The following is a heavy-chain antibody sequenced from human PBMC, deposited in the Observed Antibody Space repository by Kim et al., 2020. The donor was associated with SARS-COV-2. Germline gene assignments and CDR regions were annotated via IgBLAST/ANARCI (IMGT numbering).Heavy chain of an antibody. CDR2: ISSSSSTI. D-gene: IGHD1-1*01. CDR3: ARDSLERRYYYYYGMDV. J-gene: IGHJ6*02. Sequence: GGSLRLSCAASGFTFSSYSMNWVRQAPGKGLEWVSYISSSSSTIYYADSVKGRFTISRDNAKNSLYLQMNSLRAEDTAVYYCARDSLERRYYYYYGMDVWGQGTTVTVSS. V-gene: IGHV3-48*04. CDR1: GFTFSSYS.